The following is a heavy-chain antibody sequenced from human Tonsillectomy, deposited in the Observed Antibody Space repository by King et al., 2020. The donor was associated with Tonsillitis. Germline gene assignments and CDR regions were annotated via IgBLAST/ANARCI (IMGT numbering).Heavy chain of an antibody. CDR2: IKSKIEGGTT. CDR3: TTYSSGWYMGISEN. Sequence: QLVQSGGGLVKPGGSLRLSCAASGFTFSKAWMSWVRQAPGKGLEWVGRIKSKIEGGTTDYAAPVKDRFTISRDDSKNTLYLQMHSLKTEDTAGYYCTTYSSGWYMGISENWGQGTLVTVSS. D-gene: IGHD6-19*01. V-gene: IGHV3-15*01. J-gene: IGHJ4*02. CDR1: GFTFSKAW.